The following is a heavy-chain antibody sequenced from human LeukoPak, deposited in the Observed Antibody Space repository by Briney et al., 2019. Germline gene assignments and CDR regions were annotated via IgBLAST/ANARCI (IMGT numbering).Heavy chain of an antibody. J-gene: IGHJ6*03. V-gene: IGHV1-69*05. CDR2: IIPIFGTA. Sequence: ASVKVSCKASGGTFSSYAISWVRQAPGQGLEWMGGIIPIFGTANYAQKFQGRVTITTDESTSTAYMELSSLRSEDTAVYYCARVRQYSSSWLPYYYYMDVWSKGTTVTVS. CDR3: ARVRQYSSSWLPYYYYMDV. D-gene: IGHD6-13*01. CDR1: GGTFSSYA.